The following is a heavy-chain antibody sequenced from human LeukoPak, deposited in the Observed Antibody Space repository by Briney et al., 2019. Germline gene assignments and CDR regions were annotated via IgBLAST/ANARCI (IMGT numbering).Heavy chain of an antibody. Sequence: PGGSLRLSCAASGFTFSSYAMSWVRQAPGKGLEWVSAISGSGGSTYYADSVKGRFTISRDNAKNSLYLQMNSLRAEDTAVYYCARDQMTMVRGVITYWGQGTLVTVSS. CDR3: ARDQMTMVRGVITY. J-gene: IGHJ4*02. D-gene: IGHD3-10*01. CDR1: GFTFSSYA. V-gene: IGHV3-23*01. CDR2: ISGSGGST.